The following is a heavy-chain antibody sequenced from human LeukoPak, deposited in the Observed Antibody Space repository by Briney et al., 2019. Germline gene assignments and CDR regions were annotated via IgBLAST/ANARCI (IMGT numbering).Heavy chain of an antibody. CDR1: GFALSSHW. CDR3: ARNNGMDV. V-gene: IGHV3-7*03. CDR2: VNRDGSET. Sequence: GGSLRLSCAASGFALSSHWMTWVRQVPGRGPEWVANVNRDGSETYYLDSVKGRFTIYKDNAKNSLYLQMNSLRAEDTALYHCARNNGMDVWGQGTTVIVSS. J-gene: IGHJ6*02.